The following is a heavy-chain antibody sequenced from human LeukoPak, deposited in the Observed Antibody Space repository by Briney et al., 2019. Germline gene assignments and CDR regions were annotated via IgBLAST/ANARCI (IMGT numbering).Heavy chain of an antibody. CDR3: ARHGGYCSSTSCSQLWLHY. V-gene: IGHV4-34*01. D-gene: IGHD2-2*01. J-gene: IGHJ4*02. CDR1: SGSFSGYY. Sequence: SETLSFTCAVYSGSFSGYYWSWIRQPPGKGLEWIGEINHSGSTNYNPSLKSRVTISVDTSKNQFSLKLSSVTAAVTAVYYCARHGGYCSSTSCSQLWLHYWGQGTLVTVSS. CDR2: INHSGST.